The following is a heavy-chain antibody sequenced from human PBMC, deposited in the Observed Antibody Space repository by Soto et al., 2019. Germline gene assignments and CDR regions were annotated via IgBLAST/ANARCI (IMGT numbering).Heavy chain of an antibody. Sequence: ESGGGVVQPGRSLRLSCAASGFTFSSYAMHWVRQAPGTGLEWVAVISYDGSNKYYADSVKGRFTISRDNSKNTLYLQMNSLRAEDTAVYYCARDLGYSSSSWTSDPITMIVVWRPRYYFDYWGQGTLVTVSS. CDR1: GFTFSSYA. J-gene: IGHJ4*02. CDR2: ISYDGSNK. CDR3: ARDLGYSSSSWTSDPITMIVVWRPRYYFDY. D-gene: IGHD3-22*01. V-gene: IGHV3-30-3*01.